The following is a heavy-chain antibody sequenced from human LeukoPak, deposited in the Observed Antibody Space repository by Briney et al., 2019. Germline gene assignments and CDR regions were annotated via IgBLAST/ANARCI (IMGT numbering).Heavy chain of an antibody. CDR1: GYTFTSYY. D-gene: IGHD3-10*01. V-gene: IGHV1-46*01. J-gene: IGHJ6*02. CDR2: INPSGGST. Sequence: ASVKVSCKASGYTFTSYYMHWVRQAPGQGLEWMGIINPSGGSTSYAQKFQGRVTMTTDTSTSTAYMELRSLRSDDTAVYYCAREPPALLWFGERKDYYYGMVVWGQGTTVTVSS. CDR3: AREPPALLWFGERKDYYYGMVV.